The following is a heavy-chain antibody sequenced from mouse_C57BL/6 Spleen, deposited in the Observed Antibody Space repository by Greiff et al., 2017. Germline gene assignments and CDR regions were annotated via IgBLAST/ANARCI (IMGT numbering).Heavy chain of an antibody. CDR3: ARGYYGSSPYYFDY. V-gene: IGHV1-59*01. Sequence: QVQLQQPGAELVRPGTSVKLSCKASGYTFTSYWLHWVKQRPGQGLEWIGVIDPSDSYTNYNQQFKGKATLTVDTSSSTAYMQLSSLTSEDSAVYYCARGYYGSSPYYFDYWGQGTTLTVSS. D-gene: IGHD1-1*01. J-gene: IGHJ2*01. CDR1: GYTFTSYW. CDR2: IDPSDSYT.